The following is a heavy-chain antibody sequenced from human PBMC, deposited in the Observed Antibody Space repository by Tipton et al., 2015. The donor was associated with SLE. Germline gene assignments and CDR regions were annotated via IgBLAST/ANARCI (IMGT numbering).Heavy chain of an antibody. Sequence: TLSLTCTVSGGSISNSDYFWGWVRQSQEKGLEWIGIIHYSGTTYYNPSPKSRVTISVDTSKNQFSLKVNSLTAADTAVYYCARDAELVRKGVTPLGDWGQGTFVTVSS. J-gene: IGHJ4*02. CDR2: IHYSGTT. V-gene: IGHV4-39*07. CDR1: GGSISNSDYF. D-gene: IGHD1-14*01. CDR3: ARDAELVRKGVTPLGD.